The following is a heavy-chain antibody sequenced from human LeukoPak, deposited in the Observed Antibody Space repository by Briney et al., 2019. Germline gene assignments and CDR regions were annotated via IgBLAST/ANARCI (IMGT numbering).Heavy chain of an antibody. D-gene: IGHD6-25*01. V-gene: IGHV4-34*01. Sequence: SETLSLTCAVYGGSFSGYYWSWIRQPPGKGLEWIGEINHSGSTNYNPSLKSRVTISVDTSKNQFSLKLSSVTAADTAVYYCARGSATIAPHCYYMDVWGKGTTVTVSS. CDR1: GGSFSGYY. CDR3: ARGSATIAPHCYYMDV. J-gene: IGHJ6*03. CDR2: INHSGST.